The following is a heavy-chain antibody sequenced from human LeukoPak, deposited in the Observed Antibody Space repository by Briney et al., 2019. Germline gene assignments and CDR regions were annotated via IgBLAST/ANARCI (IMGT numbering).Heavy chain of an antibody. J-gene: IGHJ4*02. CDR2: IYHSGST. V-gene: IGHV4-30-2*01. D-gene: IGHD5-18*01. CDR1: GGSISSSSYY. CDR3: ARADSYGQFQIDY. Sequence: SETLSLTCTVSGGSISSSSYYWSWIRQPPGKGLEWIGYIYHSGSTYYNPSLKSRVTISVDRSKNQFSLKLSSVTAADTAVYYCARADSYGQFQIDYWGQGTLVTVSS.